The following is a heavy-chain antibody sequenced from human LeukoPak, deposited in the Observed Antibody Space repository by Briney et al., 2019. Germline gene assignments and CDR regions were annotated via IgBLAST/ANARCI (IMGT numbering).Heavy chain of an antibody. Sequence: ASVKVSCKASGNTFTEYYMHWVRQAPGQGLEWMGWINPNSGGTNYAQKFQGRVTMTRDTSISTAYMELSRLRSDDTAVYYCASGALYYYDSSGYEKDAFDIWGQGTMVTVSS. D-gene: IGHD3-22*01. CDR3: ASGALYYYDSSGYEKDAFDI. J-gene: IGHJ3*02. V-gene: IGHV1-2*02. CDR1: GNTFTEYY. CDR2: INPNSGGT.